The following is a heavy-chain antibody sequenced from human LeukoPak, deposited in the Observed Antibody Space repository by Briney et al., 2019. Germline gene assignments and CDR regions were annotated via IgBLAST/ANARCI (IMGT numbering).Heavy chain of an antibody. D-gene: IGHD6-19*01. CDR1: GGSISSSSYY. CDR3: ARIAVAGTDFDY. J-gene: IGHJ4*02. Sequence: SETLSLTCTVSGGSISSSSYYWGWIRQPPGKGLEWIGSIYYSGSTYYNPSLQSRVTISVDTSKNQFSLKLSSVTAADTAVYYCARIAVAGTDFDYWGQGTLVTVSS. V-gene: IGHV4-39*01. CDR2: IYYSGST.